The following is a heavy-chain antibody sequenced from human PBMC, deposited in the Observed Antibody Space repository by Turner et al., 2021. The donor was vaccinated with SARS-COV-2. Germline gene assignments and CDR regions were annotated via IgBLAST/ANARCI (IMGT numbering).Heavy chain of an antibody. D-gene: IGHD3-3*01. V-gene: IGHV3-53*01. CDR1: GLTVSSNY. J-gene: IGHJ4*02. CDR3: AKAQLGYYLGVDY. Sequence: EVQLVESGGGLIQPGGSLRLSCAASGLTVSSNYMSWVRQAPGKGLEWVSVIYSGGSTYYADSVKGRFTISRDNSKNTLYLQMNSLRAEDTAVYYCAKAQLGYYLGVDYWGQGTLVTVSS. CDR2: IYSGGST.